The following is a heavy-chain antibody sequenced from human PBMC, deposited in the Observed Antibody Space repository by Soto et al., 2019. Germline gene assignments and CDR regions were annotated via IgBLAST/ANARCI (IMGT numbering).Heavy chain of an antibody. D-gene: IGHD7-27*01. V-gene: IGHV4-39*01. Sequence: SETLSLTCTVSGGSISSSSYYWGWIRQPPGKGPEWIGAIYYNGNTYYNPSLKSRVTMSVDTSKNQFSLKLSSATAADTAMYYCARQTGVFAHYFDYWGQENLVPVSS. CDR2: IYYNGNT. CDR3: ARQTGVFAHYFDY. CDR1: GGSISSSSYY. J-gene: IGHJ4*02.